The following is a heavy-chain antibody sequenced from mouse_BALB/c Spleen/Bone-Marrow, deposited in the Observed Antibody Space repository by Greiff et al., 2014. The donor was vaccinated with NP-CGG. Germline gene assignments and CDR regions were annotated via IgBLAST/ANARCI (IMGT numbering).Heavy chain of an antibody. Sequence: EVQLQQSGAELVKPGASVKLSCTASGFNIKDTYIHWVKRRPEQGLEWIGRIDPENGNIKYDPKFQVKATITADTSSNTAYLQLSSLASEDTAVYYCIRRGFDFWGQGTTLTVSS. CDR3: IRRGFDF. V-gene: IGHV14-3*02. J-gene: IGHJ2*01. CDR1: GFNIKDTY. CDR2: IDPENGNI.